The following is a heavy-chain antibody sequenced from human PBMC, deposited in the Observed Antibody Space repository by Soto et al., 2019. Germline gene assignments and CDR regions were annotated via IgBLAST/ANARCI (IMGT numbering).Heavy chain of an antibody. CDR1: GFTFTDYW. J-gene: IGHJ4*02. Sequence: PGGSLRLSCAASGFTFTDYWTHWVRQAPGKGLEWVSFSSATGAGTYYADSVKGRFTISRDNSKNTLYLQMTSLRADDTAVYYCAKDRRAGGNYGFYSDFWGQGALVTVSS. CDR3: AKDRRAGGNYGFYSDF. CDR2: SSATGAGT. D-gene: IGHD1-7*01. V-gene: IGHV3-23*01.